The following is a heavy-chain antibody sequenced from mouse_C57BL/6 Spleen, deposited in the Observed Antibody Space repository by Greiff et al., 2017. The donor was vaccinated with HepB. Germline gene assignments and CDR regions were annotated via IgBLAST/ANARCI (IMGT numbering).Heavy chain of an antibody. CDR3: ERHTTGPYAMDY. CDR1: GFTFSSYT. D-gene: IGHD1-1*01. CDR2: ISGGGGNT. Sequence: EVQRVESGGGLVKPGGSLKLSCAASGFTFSSYTMSWVRQTPEKRLEWVATISGGGGNTYYPDSVKGRFTISRDNAKNTLYLQMSSLRSEDTALYYCERHTTGPYAMDYWGQGTSVTVSS. J-gene: IGHJ4*01. V-gene: IGHV5-9*01.